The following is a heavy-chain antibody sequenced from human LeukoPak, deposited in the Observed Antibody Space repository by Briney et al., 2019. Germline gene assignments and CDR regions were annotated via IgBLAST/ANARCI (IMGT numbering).Heavy chain of an antibody. D-gene: IGHD6-6*01. CDR1: GYTFTGYY. CDR3: ARDLGYSSSSGWFDP. CDR2: INPNSGGT. Sequence: ASVKVSCKASGYTFTGYYMHWVRQAPGQGLEWMGWINPNSGGTNYAQKFQGRVTMTRDTSISTAYMELSRLRSDDTAVYYCARDLGYSSSSGWFDPWGQGILVTVSS. J-gene: IGHJ5*02. V-gene: IGHV1-2*02.